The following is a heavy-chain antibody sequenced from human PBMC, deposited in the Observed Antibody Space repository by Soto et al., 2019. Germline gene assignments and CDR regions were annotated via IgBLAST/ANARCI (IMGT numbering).Heavy chain of an antibody. CDR3: TTDWNEAAAENWFDP. D-gene: IGHD6-13*01. Sequence: PGGSLRLSCAVSGFTFKNAWISLVSQAPGKGLEWVGRIKTKTDAGTTDYAAPVKGRFTISRDDPKNTLYLQMNSLITEDTAVYYCTTDWNEAAAENWFDPWGQGTLVTVSS. J-gene: IGHJ5*02. V-gene: IGHV3-15*01. CDR2: IKTKTDAGTT. CDR1: GFTFKNAW.